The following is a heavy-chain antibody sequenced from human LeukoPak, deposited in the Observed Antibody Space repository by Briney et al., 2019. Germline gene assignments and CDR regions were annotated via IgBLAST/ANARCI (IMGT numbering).Heavy chain of an antibody. J-gene: IGHJ3*02. CDR2: ISSSGSTI. CDR3: ARGRIVATITFGQWGDAFDI. Sequence: GGSLRLSCAASGFTFSSYEMNWVRQAPGKGLEWVSYISSSGSTIYYADSVKGRFTISRDNAKNPLYLQMNSLRAEDTAVYYCARGRIVATITFGQWGDAFDIWGQGTMVTVSS. D-gene: IGHD5-12*01. V-gene: IGHV3-48*03. CDR1: GFTFSSYE.